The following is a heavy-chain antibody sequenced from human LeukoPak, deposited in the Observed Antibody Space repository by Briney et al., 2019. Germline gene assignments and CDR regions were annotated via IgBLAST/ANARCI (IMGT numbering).Heavy chain of an antibody. V-gene: IGHV1-18*01. CDR2: ISAYNGNT. D-gene: IGHD6-19*01. CDR1: GYTFTSYG. J-gene: IGHJ5*02. CDR3: ARVRRGYSSGWYWFDP. Sequence: ASVRVSSTASGYTFTSYGIRWVRQAPGQGLEWMGWISAYNGNTNYAQKLQGRVTMPTDTSTSTAYMELRSLRSDDTAVYYCARVRRGYSSGWYWFDPWGQGTLVTVSS.